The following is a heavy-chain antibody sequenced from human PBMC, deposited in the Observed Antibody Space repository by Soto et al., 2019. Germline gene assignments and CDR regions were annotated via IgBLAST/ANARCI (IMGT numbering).Heavy chain of an antibody. D-gene: IGHD3-3*01. CDR3: ASTYTIFGVVTYNWFDS. CDR1: GGTFSSYA. Sequence: QVQLVQSGAEVKKPGSSVKVSCKASGGTFSSYAISWVRQAPGQGLEWMGGIIPIFGTANYAQKFQGRVTITADESTSTAYMELSSVRSEDTAVYYCASTYTIFGVVTYNWFDSWGQGTLVTVSS. CDR2: IIPIFGTA. V-gene: IGHV1-69*01. J-gene: IGHJ5*01.